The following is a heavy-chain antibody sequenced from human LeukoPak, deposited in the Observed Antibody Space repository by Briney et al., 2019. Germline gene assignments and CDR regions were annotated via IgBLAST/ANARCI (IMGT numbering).Heavy chain of an antibody. D-gene: IGHD3-22*01. J-gene: IGHJ3*02. CDR3: ARASSVYYRDVFDI. Sequence: ASVKVSCKASGYTFTTYAMNWVRQAPGRGLEWMGWINTNTGNPTYAQGFTGRFVFSLDTSVSTAYLQISSLKAEDTAVYYCARASSVYYRDVFDIWGQGTMVTVSS. V-gene: IGHV7-4-1*02. CDR2: INTNTGNP. CDR1: GYTFTTYA.